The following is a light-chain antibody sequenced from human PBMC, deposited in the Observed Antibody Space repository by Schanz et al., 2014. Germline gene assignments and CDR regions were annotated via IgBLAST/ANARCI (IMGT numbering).Light chain of an antibody. CDR1: SSDVGGYDF. CDR2: DVS. J-gene: IGLJ2*01. CDR3: SSYSSTNTVV. V-gene: IGLV2-14*01. Sequence: QSALTQPASVSGSPGQSITISCTGTSSDVGGYDFVSWYQQHPGTAPKLMIYDVSHRPSEISNRFSGSKSANTASLTISGLQAEDEAHYYCSSYSSTNTVVFGGGTKLIVL.